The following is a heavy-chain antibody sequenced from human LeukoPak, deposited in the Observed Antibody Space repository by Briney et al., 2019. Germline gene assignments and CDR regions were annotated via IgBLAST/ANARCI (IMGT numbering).Heavy chain of an antibody. Sequence: ASVKVSCKASGYTFTSYGISWVRQAPGQGLEWMGWISAYNGNTNYAQKLQGRVTMTTDTSTSTAYMELRSLRSDDTAVYYRARDDSDMTPCDYWGQGTLVTVSS. CDR1: GYTFTSYG. CDR2: ISAYNGNT. CDR3: ARDDSDMTPCDY. V-gene: IGHV1-18*04. J-gene: IGHJ4*02. D-gene: IGHD2-15*01.